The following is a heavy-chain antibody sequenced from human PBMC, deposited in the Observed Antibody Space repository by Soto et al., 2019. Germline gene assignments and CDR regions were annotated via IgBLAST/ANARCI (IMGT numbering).Heavy chain of an antibody. CDR2: IYYSGST. Sequence: PSETLSLTCTVSGGSISSYYWSWIRQHPGKGLEWIGYIYYSGSTYYNPSLKSRVTMSVDTSENQFSLRLSSVTAADTAVYYCARKDSGYADYVDVWGKGTTVTVSS. CDR3: ARKDSGYADYVDV. CDR1: GGSISSYY. J-gene: IGHJ6*03. V-gene: IGHV4-59*06. D-gene: IGHD5-12*01.